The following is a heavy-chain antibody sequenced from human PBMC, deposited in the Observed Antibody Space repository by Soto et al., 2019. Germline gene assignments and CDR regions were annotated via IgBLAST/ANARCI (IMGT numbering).Heavy chain of an antibody. V-gene: IGHV1-46*01. Sequence: EASVKVSCKAPRDTFTSYYINWVRQAPGQGLEWMGVINPHGGSTAYAQKFKGRVTLTRDTSASTVYMEVSSLTSEDTAVYYCASGGNWFDPWGQGVLVTVSS. D-gene: IGHD3-16*01. J-gene: IGHJ5*02. CDR1: RDTFTSYY. CDR2: INPHGGST. CDR3: ASGGNWFDP.